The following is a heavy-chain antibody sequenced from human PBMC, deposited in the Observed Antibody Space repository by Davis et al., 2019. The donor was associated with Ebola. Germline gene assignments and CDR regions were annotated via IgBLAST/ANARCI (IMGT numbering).Heavy chain of an antibody. CDR2: ISSSGTV. CDR1: GFIVSDKY. J-gene: IGHJ4*02. D-gene: IGHD1-26*01. CDR3: ARGWDYFDY. Sequence: GGSLRLSCAASGFIVSDKYMNWVRRAPGKGLEWVSYISSSGTVYYADSVKGRFTISRDNAKNSLYLQMNSLRDEDTAVYYCARGWDYFDYWGQGTLVTVSS. V-gene: IGHV3-69-1*01.